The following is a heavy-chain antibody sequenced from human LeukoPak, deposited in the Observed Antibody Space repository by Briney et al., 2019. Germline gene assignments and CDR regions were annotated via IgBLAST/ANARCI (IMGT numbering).Heavy chain of an antibody. V-gene: IGHV4-34*01. CDR1: GGSFNAYY. CDR2: INHSGNT. CDR3: ARGLRFIQGPGYYYMDV. Sequence: PSEPLSLTCAVYGGSFNAYYWTWIRQTPGKGREGIGEINHSGNTNYNPSLESRVTISADTSKNQFSLNLGSVTAADTAIYYCARGLRFIQGPGYYYMDVWGKGTTVTVSS. D-gene: IGHD3-16*02. J-gene: IGHJ6*03.